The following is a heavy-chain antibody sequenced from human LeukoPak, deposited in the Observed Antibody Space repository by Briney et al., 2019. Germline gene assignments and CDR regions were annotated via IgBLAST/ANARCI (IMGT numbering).Heavy chain of an antibody. J-gene: IGHJ3*02. D-gene: IGHD1-26*01. CDR3: ARRRGRYSGDAFDI. CDR1: GYSFTTEW. CDR2: IYPGDSDT. Sequence: GESLKISCKGSGYSFTTEWIDWVRQMPGKGLEWMGFIYPGDSDTRYSPSFQGQVTISADKSMSTAYLQWSSLKASDTAMYYCARRRGRYSGDAFDIWGQGTMVTVSS. V-gene: IGHV5-51*01.